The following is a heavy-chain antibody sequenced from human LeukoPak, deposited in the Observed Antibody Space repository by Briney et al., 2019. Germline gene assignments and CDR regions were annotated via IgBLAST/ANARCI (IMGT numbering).Heavy chain of an antibody. D-gene: IGHD3-10*01. CDR2: IYYSGST. J-gene: IGHJ4*02. CDR1: GGSISSSSYY. CDR3: ARLPWLGEFANYFDY. V-gene: IGHV4-39*01. Sequence: SETLSLTCTVSGGSISSSSYYWGWIRQPPGKGLEWIGSIYYSGSTYYNPSLKSRVTISVDTSKNQFSLKLSSVTAADTAVYYCARLPWLGEFANYFDYWGQGTLVTVSS.